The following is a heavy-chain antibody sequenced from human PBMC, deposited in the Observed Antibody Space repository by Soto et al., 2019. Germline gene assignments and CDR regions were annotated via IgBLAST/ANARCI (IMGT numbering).Heavy chain of an antibody. CDR2: ITSESTTI. V-gene: IGHV3-48*02. CDR3: AREMGACSDSSCYPGPYDS. CDR1: GFTFTSYS. Sequence: VGSLRLSCAASGFTFTSYSMNWVRQAPGQGLEWVSYITSESTTIKYADSVKGRFTVSRDNAKNSLYLQLNSLRDEDTAVYYCAREMGACSDSSCYPGPYDSWGQGTLVTV. D-gene: IGHD3-16*01. J-gene: IGHJ5*02.